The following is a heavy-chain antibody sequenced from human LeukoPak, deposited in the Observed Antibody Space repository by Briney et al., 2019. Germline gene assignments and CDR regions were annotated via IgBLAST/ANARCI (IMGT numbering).Heavy chain of an antibody. CDR1: GYTFTRYG. D-gene: IGHD4-23*01. J-gene: IGHJ5*02. Sequence: ASVTVSCKASGYTFTRYGISWVRQAPGQGLEWMGWISAYNGNTNYAQKLQGRVTMTTDTSTSTAYMELRSLRSDDTAVYYCARAATVVTRRGGNWFDPWGQGTLVTVSS. CDR2: ISAYNGNT. V-gene: IGHV1-18*01. CDR3: ARAATVVTRRGGNWFDP.